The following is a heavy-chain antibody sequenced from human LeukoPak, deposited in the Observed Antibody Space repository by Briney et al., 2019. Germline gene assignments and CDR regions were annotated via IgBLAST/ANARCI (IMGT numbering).Heavy chain of an antibody. Sequence: ASVKVSCKASGYTFTSYGISWVRQAPGQGLEWMGWISTHNGDTNSARKMQGRLTMTTDTSTSTAYMELRSLRSDDTAFYYCAREAAGTWWFDPWGQGTLVTVSS. CDR3: AREAAGTWWFDP. D-gene: IGHD6-13*01. V-gene: IGHV1-18*01. CDR2: ISTHNGDT. CDR1: GYTFTSYG. J-gene: IGHJ5*02.